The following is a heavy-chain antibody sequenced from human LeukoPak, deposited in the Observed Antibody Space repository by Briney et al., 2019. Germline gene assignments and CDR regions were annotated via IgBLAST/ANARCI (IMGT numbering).Heavy chain of an antibody. CDR3: ARADTYFYDSSGYPNGLDP. Sequence: SETLSLTCSVSGGSVNSGYYYWSWIRQPPGKGVEWVEYIYYSGDTNYNPSLKSRVTISIDTSKKQFSLKLRSVTAADTAVYYCARADTYFYDSSGYPNGLDPWGQGMLVTVSS. D-gene: IGHD3-22*01. CDR2: IYYSGDT. V-gene: IGHV4-61*01. J-gene: IGHJ5*02. CDR1: GGSVNSGYYY.